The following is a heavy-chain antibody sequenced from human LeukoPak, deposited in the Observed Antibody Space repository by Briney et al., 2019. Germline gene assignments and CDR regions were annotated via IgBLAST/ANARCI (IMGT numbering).Heavy chain of an antibody. D-gene: IGHD3-10*01. V-gene: IGHV3-7*01. Sequence: GGSLRLSCAASGFRFSNYWMGWVRQAPGKGPACVANIKTDGSETYYVDSVKGRFTISRDNAKNSLFLQMNSPRAEDTAIYYCVSAVRGSPIDYWGQGTLVSVPS. CDR2: IKTDGSET. CDR1: GFRFSNYW. CDR3: VSAVRGSPIDY. J-gene: IGHJ4*02.